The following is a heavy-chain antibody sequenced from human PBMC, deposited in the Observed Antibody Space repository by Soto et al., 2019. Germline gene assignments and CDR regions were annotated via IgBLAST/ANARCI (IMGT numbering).Heavy chain of an antibody. CDR3: VIDEYYNSGGFLYDPFDF. Sequence: ESGGGLVQPGGSLRLSCAGSGFIFRQAWMSWVRQPPGKGLEWVGRIKSKFDGETIDYAAPVKGRFTISRDDSETTLYLQMNSLKTEYTAVYYCVIDEYYNSGGFLYDPFDFWGLGTMVTVSS. CDR1: GFIFRQAW. J-gene: IGHJ3*01. V-gene: IGHV3-15*01. CDR2: IKSKFDGETI. D-gene: IGHD3-10*01.